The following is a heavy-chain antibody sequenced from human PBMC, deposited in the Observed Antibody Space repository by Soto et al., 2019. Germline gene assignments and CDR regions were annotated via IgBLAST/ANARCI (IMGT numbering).Heavy chain of an antibody. J-gene: IGHJ4*02. CDR3: ARERLWLASPSLHY. V-gene: IGHV6-1*01. Sequence: SQTLPLTCDISGDSVSTKSAAWNWIRQSPSRGLEWLGKTYYRSKWYNDYAVSVKSRITINPDTSKNQFSLHLDSATPEDTAVYYCARERLWLASPSLHYWCQGILVT. D-gene: IGHD6-19*01. CDR2: TYYRSKWYN. CDR1: GDSVSTKSAA.